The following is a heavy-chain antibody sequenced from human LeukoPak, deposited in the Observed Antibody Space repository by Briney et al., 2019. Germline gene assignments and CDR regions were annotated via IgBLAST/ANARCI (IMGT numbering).Heavy chain of an antibody. J-gene: IGHJ4*02. CDR1: GFTFSSYA. CDR2: ISYDGSNK. D-gene: IGHD1-26*01. CDR3: ARGLTRTWEPEAFDY. V-gene: IGHV3-30*04. Sequence: GGSLRLSCAASGFTFSSYAMHWVRQAPGKGLEWVAVISYDGSNKYYADSVKGRFTISRDNPKNTLYLQMNSLRAEDTAVYYCARGLTRTWEPEAFDYWGQGTLVTVSS.